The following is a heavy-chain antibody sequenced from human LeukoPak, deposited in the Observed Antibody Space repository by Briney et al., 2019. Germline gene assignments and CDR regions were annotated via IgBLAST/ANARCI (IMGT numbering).Heavy chain of an antibody. CDR3: ARQTFGYYDSSGYYYLYYYGMDV. CDR1: GGSISSSSYY. Sequence: SETLSLTCTVSGGSISSSSYYWGWIRQPPGKGLEWIGSIYYSGSTYYNPSLKSRVTISVDTSKNQFSLKLSSVTAADTAVYYRARQTFGYYDSSGYYYLYYYGMDVWGQGTTVTVSS. J-gene: IGHJ6*02. D-gene: IGHD3-22*01. V-gene: IGHV4-39*01. CDR2: IYYSGST.